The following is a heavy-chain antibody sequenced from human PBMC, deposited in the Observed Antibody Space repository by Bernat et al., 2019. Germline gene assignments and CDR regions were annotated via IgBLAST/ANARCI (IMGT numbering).Heavy chain of an antibody. CDR3: AGHGHSLVYMVRGVMIGLDDFDI. CDR1: GFTFSDYY. V-gene: IGHV3-11*01. D-gene: IGHD3-10*01. CDR2: ISSSGDTI. Sequence: QVQLVESGGGLVKPVGSLRLSCAASGFTFSDYYMSWIRQAPGKGLEWVSYISSSGDTIYYADSVKGRFTISRDNAKNSLYLQMNSLRDEDTAVYYCAGHGHSLVYMVRGVMIGLDDFDIWGQGTMVTVS. J-gene: IGHJ3*02.